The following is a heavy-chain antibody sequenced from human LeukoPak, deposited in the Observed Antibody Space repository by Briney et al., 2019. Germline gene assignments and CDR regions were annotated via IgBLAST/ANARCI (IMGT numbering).Heavy chain of an antibody. CDR3: ARDDATIRFAY. Sequence: GAPVKVSCKASGYTFTSYSMNWVRQAPGQGLEWMGWINANTGNPTYAQGFTGRFVFSWDTSVSTAYLQISSLKAEDTAVYYCARDDATIRFAYWGQGTLVTVSS. D-gene: IGHD5-12*01. CDR1: GYTFTSYS. CDR2: INANTGNP. V-gene: IGHV7-4-1*02. J-gene: IGHJ4*02.